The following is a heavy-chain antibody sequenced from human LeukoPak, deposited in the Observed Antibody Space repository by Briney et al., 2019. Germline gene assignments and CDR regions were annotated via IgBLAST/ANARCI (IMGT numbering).Heavy chain of an antibody. CDR1: GGTFSSYA. CDR2: IIPIFGTA. Sequence: VASVKVSCKASGGTFSSYAISWVRQAPGQGLEWMGGIIPIFGTANYAQKFQGRVTITADESTSTAYMELSSLRSEDTAVYYCARDRRIGYYDSSVIGAFDIWGQGTMVTVSS. CDR3: ARDRRIGYYDSSVIGAFDI. J-gene: IGHJ3*02. V-gene: IGHV1-69*13. D-gene: IGHD3-22*01.